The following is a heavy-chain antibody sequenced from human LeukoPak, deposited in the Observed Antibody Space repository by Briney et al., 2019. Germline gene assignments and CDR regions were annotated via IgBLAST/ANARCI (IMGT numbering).Heavy chain of an antibody. D-gene: IGHD3-3*01. CDR3: ARQNDFRLDY. CDR2: IYPGDPDT. Sequence: GASLQISCKGSGYTFSSYWIGWVRQMPGKGLEWMGIIYPGDPDTRYSPSLQGQVTISVDTSIGTAYLQWSSLKASDTAIYYCARQNDFRLDYWGQGTLVTVSS. V-gene: IGHV5-51*01. J-gene: IGHJ4*02. CDR1: GYTFSSYW.